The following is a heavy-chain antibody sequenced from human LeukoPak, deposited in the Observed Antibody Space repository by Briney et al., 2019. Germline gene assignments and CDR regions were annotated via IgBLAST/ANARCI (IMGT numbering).Heavy chain of an antibody. V-gene: IGHV3-33*01. Sequence: GRSLRLSCAASGFTFSSYGMHWVRQAPGKGPEWVAVIWYDGSNKYYADSVKGRFTISRDNSKNTLYLQMNSLRAEDTAVYYCARSDVLPDSWGQGTLVTVSS. D-gene: IGHD2-2*01. CDR3: ARSDVLPDS. CDR1: GFTFSSYG. CDR2: IWYDGSNK. J-gene: IGHJ4*02.